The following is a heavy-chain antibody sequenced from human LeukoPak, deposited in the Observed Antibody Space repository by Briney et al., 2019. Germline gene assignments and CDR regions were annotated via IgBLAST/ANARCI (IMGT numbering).Heavy chain of an antibody. D-gene: IGHD7-27*01. V-gene: IGHV3-23*01. J-gene: IGHJ6*03. Sequence: PGGSLRLSCAASGFTFSSYAMSWVRQAPGKGLEWDSAISGSGGSTYYADSVKGRFTISRDNSKNTLYLQMNSLRAEDTAVYYCAKAKVAGAPLYYYYMDVWGKGTTVTVSS. CDR2: ISGSGGST. CDR3: AKAKVAGAPLYYYYMDV. CDR1: GFTFSSYA.